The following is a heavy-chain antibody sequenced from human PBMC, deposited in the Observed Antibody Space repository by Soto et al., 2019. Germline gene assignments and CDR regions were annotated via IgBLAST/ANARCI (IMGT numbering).Heavy chain of an antibody. J-gene: IGHJ5*02. CDR3: AKGKSITMVRGAPGDWFDP. CDR2: ISGSGGST. V-gene: IGHV3-23*01. CDR1: GFTFSTYA. D-gene: IGHD3-10*01. Sequence: GGSLRLSCAASGFTFSTYAMSWVRQAPGKGLEWVSGISGSGGSTYYADSVKGRFTISRDNSKNTLYLQMNSLRAEDTAVYYCAKGKSITMVRGAPGDWFDPWGQGTLVTVSS.